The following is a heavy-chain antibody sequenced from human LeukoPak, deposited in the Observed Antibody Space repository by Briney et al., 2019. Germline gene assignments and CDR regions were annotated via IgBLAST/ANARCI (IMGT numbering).Heavy chain of an antibody. CDR2: IYYSGST. V-gene: IGHV4-59*08. D-gene: IGHD6-13*01. CDR3: ARQNPAAEGQGLDH. Sequence: SETLSLTCSVSGGSISGYYWSWIRQPPGQGLEWISYIYYSGSTNYNPSLKSRVIISRDTSKNQFSLNLSSVTAADTAVYYCARQNPAAEGQGLDHWGQGALVTVSS. J-gene: IGHJ4*02. CDR1: GGSISGYY.